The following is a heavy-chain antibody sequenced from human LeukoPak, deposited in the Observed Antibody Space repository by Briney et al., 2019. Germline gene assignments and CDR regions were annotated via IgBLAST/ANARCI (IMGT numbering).Heavy chain of an antibody. J-gene: IGHJ4*02. Sequence: KPSENPSLNCTVSGGSISSYYWSWIRQPAGKGLEWIGRIYTSGSTNYNPSLKSRVTMSVDTSKNQFSLKLSSVTAADTAVYYCARDRGNWNYPLDYWGQGTLVTVSS. V-gene: IGHV4-4*07. D-gene: IGHD1-7*01. CDR3: ARDRGNWNYPLDY. CDR2: IYTSGST. CDR1: GGSISSYY.